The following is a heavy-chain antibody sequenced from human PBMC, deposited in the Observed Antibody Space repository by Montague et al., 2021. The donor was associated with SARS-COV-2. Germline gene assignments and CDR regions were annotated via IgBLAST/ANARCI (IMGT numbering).Heavy chain of an antibody. Sequence: CAISGDSVSSHSAARNWIRQSPSGGLEWLGRTYYRSKWYTDYAPSVKTRITITPDTSNNQFSLHLNSVTPGDTAVYYCAREGTVPGPRGIYFDDWGQGTLVTVSS. J-gene: IGHJ4*02. CDR2: TYYRSKWYT. CDR1: GDSVSSHSAA. CDR3: AREGTVPGPRGIYFDD. D-gene: IGHD1-1*01. V-gene: IGHV6-1*01.